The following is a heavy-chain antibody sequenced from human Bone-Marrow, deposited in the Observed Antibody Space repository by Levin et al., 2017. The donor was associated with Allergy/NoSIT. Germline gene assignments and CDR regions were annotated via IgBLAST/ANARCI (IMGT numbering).Heavy chain of an antibody. CDR3: ARGYSTRSLKYYFDY. J-gene: IGHJ4*02. D-gene: IGHD2-21*01. CDR2: INHSGST. V-gene: IGHV4-34*01. CDR1: GGSFSGSY. Sequence: SQTLSLTCAVYGGSFSGSYWSWIRQPPGKGLEWIGEINHSGSTNYNPSLKSRVTISVDTSKNQFSLKLSSVTAADTAVYYCARGYSTRSLKYYFDYWGQGTLVTVSS.